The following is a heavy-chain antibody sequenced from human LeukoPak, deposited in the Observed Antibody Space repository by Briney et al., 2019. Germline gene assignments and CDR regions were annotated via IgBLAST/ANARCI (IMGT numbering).Heavy chain of an antibody. CDR2: IRNKANSYST. Sequence: GSLRLSCAASGFTFSDHYMDWIRQAPGKGLEWVARIRNKANSYSTEYAASVEGRFTISRDDSKSSLFLQKNTLKTEDTAVYYCARYQLPVRYFDFWGQGTLVTVSS. CDR3: ARYQLPVRYFDF. V-gene: IGHV3-72*01. D-gene: IGHD2-2*01. CDR1: GFTFSDHY. J-gene: IGHJ4*02.